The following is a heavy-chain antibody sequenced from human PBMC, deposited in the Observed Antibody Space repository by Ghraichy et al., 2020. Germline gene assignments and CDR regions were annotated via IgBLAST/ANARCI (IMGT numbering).Heavy chain of an antibody. J-gene: IGHJ6*02. CDR2: INHSGST. CDR1: GGSFSGYY. V-gene: IGHV4-34*01. Sequence: SETLSLTCAVYGGSFSGYYWSWIRQPPGKGLEWIGEINHSGSTNYNPSLKSRVTISVDTSKNQFSLKLSSVTAADTAVYYCARGFGSGYHYYYYYGMDVWGQGTTVTVFS. CDR3: ARGFGSGYHYYYYYGMDV. D-gene: IGHD3-3*01.